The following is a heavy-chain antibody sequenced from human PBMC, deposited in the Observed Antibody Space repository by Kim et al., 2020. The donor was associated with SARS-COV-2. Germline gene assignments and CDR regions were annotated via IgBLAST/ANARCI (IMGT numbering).Heavy chain of an antibody. J-gene: IGHJ4*02. Sequence: SETLSLTCTVSGGSISGGAYFWSWIRQHPGKGLEWIGYIYDSGSAYYNPSLKSRVSMSADTSKNQFSLKLSYVTAADTAVYYCARGFGSYGNFDYWGQG. CDR3: ARGFGSYGNFDY. CDR1: GGSISGGAYF. CDR2: IYDSGSA. V-gene: IGHV4-31*03. D-gene: IGHD1-26*01.